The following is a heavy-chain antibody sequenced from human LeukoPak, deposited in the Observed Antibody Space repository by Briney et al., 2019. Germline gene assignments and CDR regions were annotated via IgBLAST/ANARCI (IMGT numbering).Heavy chain of an antibody. D-gene: IGHD3-3*01. CDR1: GGSFSGYY. CDR3: ARGRFLSY. V-gene: IGHV4-34*01. CDR2: VNHSGST. Sequence: SGTLSLTCAVYGGSFSGYYWSWIRQPPGKDLEWIGEVNHSGSTNYNPSLKSRVTISVDTSKNQFSLRLSSVTAADTAVYYCARGRFLSYWGQGTLVTVSS. J-gene: IGHJ4*02.